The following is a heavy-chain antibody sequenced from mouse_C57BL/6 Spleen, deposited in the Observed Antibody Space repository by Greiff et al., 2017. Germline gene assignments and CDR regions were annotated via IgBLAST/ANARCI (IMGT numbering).Heavy chain of an antibody. D-gene: IGHD2-1*01. CDR2: IDPEDGEN. V-gene: IGHV14-2*01. J-gene: IGHJ1*03. CDR3: AIDGNRYFDV. CDR1: GFNIKDYY. Sequence: EVKLMESGAELVKPGASVKLSCTASGFNIKDYYMHWVKQRTEQGLEWIGRIDPEDGENKYAPKFQGKATITADTSSNTAYLQLSSLTSEDTAVYYCAIDGNRYFDVWGTGTTVTVSS.